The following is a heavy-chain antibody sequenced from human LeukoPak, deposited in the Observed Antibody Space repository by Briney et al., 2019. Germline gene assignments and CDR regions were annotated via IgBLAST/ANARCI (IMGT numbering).Heavy chain of an antibody. D-gene: IGHD2-2*01. CDR1: GGSFSGYY. CDR3: ALVVVPAATEYYFDY. Sequence: SVTLSLTCAVYGGSFSGYYWSWIRQPPGKGLEWIGEINHSGSTNYNPSLKSRVTISVDTSKNQFSLKLSSVTAADTAVYYCALVVVPAATEYYFDYWGQGTLVTVSS. CDR2: INHSGST. J-gene: IGHJ4*02. V-gene: IGHV4-34*01.